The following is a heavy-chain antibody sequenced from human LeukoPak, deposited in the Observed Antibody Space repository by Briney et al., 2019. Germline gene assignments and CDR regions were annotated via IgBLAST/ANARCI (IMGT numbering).Heavy chain of an antibody. CDR2: IIPIFGTA. D-gene: IGHD6-19*01. CDR1: GYTFTSYD. Sequence: GASVKVSCKASGYTFTSYDISWVRQAPGQGLEWMGGIIPIFGTANYAQKFQGRVTITTDESTSTAYMELSSLRSEDTAMYYCARVASGWYYFDYWGQGTLVTVSS. CDR3: ARVASGWYYFDY. J-gene: IGHJ4*02. V-gene: IGHV1-69*05.